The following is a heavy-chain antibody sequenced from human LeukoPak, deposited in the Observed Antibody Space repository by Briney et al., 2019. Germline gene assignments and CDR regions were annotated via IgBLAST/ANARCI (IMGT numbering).Heavy chain of an antibody. CDR3: ARHEGYHYDSSGYYGYGMDV. J-gene: IGHJ6*02. V-gene: IGHV5-51*01. Sequence: GESLKISCEGSGYSFTSYWIGWVRQMPGKGLEWMGIIYPGDSDTRYSPSFQGQVTISADKSISTAYLQWSSLKASDTAMYYCARHEGYHYDSSGYYGYGMDVWGQGTTVTVSS. D-gene: IGHD3-22*01. CDR2: IYPGDSDT. CDR1: GYSFTSYW.